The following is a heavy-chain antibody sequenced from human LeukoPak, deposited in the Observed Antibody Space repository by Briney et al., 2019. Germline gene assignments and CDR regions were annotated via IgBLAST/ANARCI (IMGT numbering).Heavy chain of an antibody. V-gene: IGHV3-30*04. Sequence: PGGSLRLSCAASGFTFSSYAMHWVRQAPGKGLEWVAVISYDGSNKYYADSVKGRFTISRDNSKNTLYLQMNSLRAEDTAVYYCARATSSLGGNSDRYFDLWGRGTLVTVSS. D-gene: IGHD4-23*01. CDR2: ISYDGSNK. CDR1: GFTFSSYA. CDR3: ARATSSLGGNSDRYFDL. J-gene: IGHJ2*01.